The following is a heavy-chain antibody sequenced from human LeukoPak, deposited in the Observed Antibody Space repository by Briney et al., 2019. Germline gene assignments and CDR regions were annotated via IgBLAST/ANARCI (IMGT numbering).Heavy chain of an antibody. D-gene: IGHD6-6*01. V-gene: IGHV1-46*01. J-gene: IGHJ4*02. CDR3: ARDLNSSSYFDY. CDR2: INPSGGIT. Sequence: ASVKVSCKAFGYTFTSYDINWLRQAPGQGLEWMGIINPSGGITSYAQKFQGRVTMTRDTSTSTVYMELSSLRSEDTAVYYCARDLNSSSYFDYWGQGTLVTVSS. CDR1: GYTFTSYD.